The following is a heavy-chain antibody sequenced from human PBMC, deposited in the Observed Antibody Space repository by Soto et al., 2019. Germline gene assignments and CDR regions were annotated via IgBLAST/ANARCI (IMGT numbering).Heavy chain of an antibody. J-gene: IGHJ4*02. V-gene: IGHV4-61*01. CDR3: ARDFAYFDS. D-gene: IGHD3-3*01. Sequence: SETLSLTCTVSGGSFKSGSYSWSWIRQPPGKGLEWIGYVYHTGRTSYNPSLKSRVSISMDTSKNQFSLNLDSMTAADTAVYFCARDFAYFDSWGQGTLVTVSS. CDR1: GGSFKSGSYS. CDR2: VYHTGRT.